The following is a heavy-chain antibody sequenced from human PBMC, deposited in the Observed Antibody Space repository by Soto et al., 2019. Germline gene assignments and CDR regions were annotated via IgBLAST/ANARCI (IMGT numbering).Heavy chain of an antibody. V-gene: IGHV3-23*01. CDR3: AKFTGGFRQLNAGVPFDY. CDR2: ISGSGGST. D-gene: IGHD6-13*01. Sequence: GGSLRLSCAASGFTFSSYAMSWVRQAPGKGLEWVSAISGSGGSTYYADSVKGRFTISRDNSKNTLYLQMNSLRAEDTAVYYCAKFTGGFRQLNAGVPFDYWGQGTLVTVSS. J-gene: IGHJ4*02. CDR1: GFTFSSYA.